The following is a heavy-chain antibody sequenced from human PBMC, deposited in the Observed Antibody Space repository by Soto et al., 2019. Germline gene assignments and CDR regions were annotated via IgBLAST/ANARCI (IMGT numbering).Heavy chain of an antibody. CDR2: IGTAGDT. Sequence: PGGSLRLSCAASGFTFSSYDMHWVRQATGKGLEWVSAIGTAGDTYYPGSVKGRFTISRENAKNSLYLQMNSLRAGDTAVYYCARASGYYDSSGYCPLCPPDIDAFDICGQGTMFTVSS. CDR3: ARASGYYDSSGYCPLCPPDIDAFDI. V-gene: IGHV3-13*01. CDR1: GFTFSSYD. J-gene: IGHJ3*02. D-gene: IGHD3-22*01.